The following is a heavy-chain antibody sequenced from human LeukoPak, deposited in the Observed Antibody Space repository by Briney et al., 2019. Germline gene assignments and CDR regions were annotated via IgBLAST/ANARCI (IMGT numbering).Heavy chain of an antibody. CDR3: ARPPGDSSGYYPGY. Sequence: ASVKVSCKASGYTFTSYDINWVRQATGQGLEWMGWMNPNSGNTGYAQKFQGRVTMTRNTSISTAYMELSSLRSEDTAVYYCARPPGDSSGYYPGYWGQGTLVTVSS. D-gene: IGHD3-22*01. CDR2: MNPNSGNT. V-gene: IGHV1-8*01. J-gene: IGHJ4*02. CDR1: GYTFTSYD.